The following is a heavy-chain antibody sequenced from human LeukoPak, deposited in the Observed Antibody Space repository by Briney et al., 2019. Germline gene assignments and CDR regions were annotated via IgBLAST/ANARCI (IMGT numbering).Heavy chain of an antibody. CDR2: ISSNGLTT. J-gene: IGHJ4*02. Sequence: GGSLRLSCAASGFTFSYYAMHWVRQAPGKGLEYVSTISSNGLTTYYGNSVKGRFTISRDNSKNTLYLQMGSLRPEDMAVYYCAKELQAAGTYFEYWGQGTLVTVSS. V-gene: IGHV3-64*01. CDR1: GFTFSYYA. D-gene: IGHD6-13*01. CDR3: AKELQAAGTYFEY.